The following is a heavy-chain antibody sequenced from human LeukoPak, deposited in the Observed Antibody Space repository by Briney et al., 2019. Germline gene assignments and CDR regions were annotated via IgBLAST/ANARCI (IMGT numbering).Heavy chain of an antibody. V-gene: IGHV3-30*04. J-gene: IGHJ3*02. Sequence: GGSLRLSCAASGFTFSSYTMHWVRQAPGKGLEWVAVISYDGSNKYYADSVKGRFTIPRDNSKNTLYLQMSSLRAEDTAVYYCARSGTTGTWRAFDIWGQGTMVTVSS. CDR2: ISYDGSNK. D-gene: IGHD1-1*01. CDR1: GFTFSSYT. CDR3: ARSGTTGTWRAFDI.